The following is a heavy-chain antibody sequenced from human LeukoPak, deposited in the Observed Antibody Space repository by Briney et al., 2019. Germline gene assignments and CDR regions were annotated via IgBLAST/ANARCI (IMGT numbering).Heavy chain of an antibody. J-gene: IGHJ6*03. CDR1: GYTFTSNY. CDR2: INPSGGST. Sequence: ASVKVSCKAFGYTFTSNYMHWVRQAPGQGLEWMGIINPSGGSTNYAQKFQGRVTMTRDTSTSTVYMELSSLRSEDTAVYFCARDGTPAFYYYMDVWGKGTTVTISS. V-gene: IGHV1-46*01. CDR3: ARDGTPAFYYYMDV.